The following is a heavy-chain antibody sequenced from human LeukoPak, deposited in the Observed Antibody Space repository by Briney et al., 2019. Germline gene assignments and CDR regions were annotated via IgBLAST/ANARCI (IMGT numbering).Heavy chain of an antibody. CDR1: GFTFSSYS. CDR2: ISSSSSYI. Sequence: GGSLRLSCAASGFTFSSYSMNWVRQAPGKGLERVSSISSSSSYIYYADSVKGRFTISRDNAKNSLYLQMNSLRAEDTAVYYCARDKEPRREMATMIDYWGQGTLVTVSS. J-gene: IGHJ4*02. V-gene: IGHV3-21*01. D-gene: IGHD5-24*01. CDR3: ARDKEPRREMATMIDY.